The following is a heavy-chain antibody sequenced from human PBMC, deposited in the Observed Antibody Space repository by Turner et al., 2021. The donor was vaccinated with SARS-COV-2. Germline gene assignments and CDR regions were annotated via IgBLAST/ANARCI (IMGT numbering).Heavy chain of an antibody. V-gene: IGHV3-48*03. J-gene: IGHJ4*02. CDR1: GFIFSNYE. D-gene: IGHD3-10*01. CDR3: TRDSGSPGFDY. CDR2: ISSSETV. Sequence: EVYLEESGGGMVQPGGSLRLPCAASGFIFSNYEMNWVRQAPGKGLEWVAYISSSETVYYAESVKGRFTISRENVKNSVYLQMDSLRAEDTALYYCTRDSGSPGFDYWGRGTLVRVSS.